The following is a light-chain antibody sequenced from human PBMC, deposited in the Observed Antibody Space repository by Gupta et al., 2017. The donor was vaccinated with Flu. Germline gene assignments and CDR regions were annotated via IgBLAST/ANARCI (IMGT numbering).Light chain of an antibody. J-gene: IGKJ2*03. CDR3: QQSASTPHS. CDR1: QSISSY. V-gene: IGKV1-39*01. Sequence: DIQMTQSPSSLSASVGDRVTITCRASQSISSYLNWYQQKPGKAPKLLIYAASSLQSGVPSRFSGSGSGTDFTLTISMLQPEDFATYYCQQSASTPHSFGQGTKLEIK. CDR2: AAS.